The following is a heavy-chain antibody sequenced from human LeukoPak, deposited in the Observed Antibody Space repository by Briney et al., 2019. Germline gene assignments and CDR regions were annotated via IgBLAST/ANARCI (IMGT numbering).Heavy chain of an antibody. Sequence: GGSLRLSCAASGFTFSSYSMNWVRQAPGKGLEWVSSISSSSSYIYYADSVKGRFTISRDNAKNSLYLQMNSLRAEDTAVYYCARHPYSSSWYETLYYFDYWGQGTLVTVSS. D-gene: IGHD6-13*01. CDR1: GFTFSSYS. CDR3: ARHPYSSSWYETLYYFDY. V-gene: IGHV3-21*01. CDR2: ISSSSSYI. J-gene: IGHJ4*02.